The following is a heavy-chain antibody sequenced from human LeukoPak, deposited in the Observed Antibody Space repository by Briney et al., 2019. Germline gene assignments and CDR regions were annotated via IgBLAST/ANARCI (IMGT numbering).Heavy chain of an antibody. D-gene: IGHD3-10*01. V-gene: IGHV1-69*06. CDR2: IIPIFGTA. CDR3: ARVSGSGSYYNWFDP. Sequence: SVKVSCKASGGTFSSYAISWVRQAPGQGLEWMGGIIPIFGTANYAQKFQSRVTITADKSTSTAYMELSSLRSEDTAVYYCARVSGSGSYYNWFDPWGQGTLVTVSS. J-gene: IGHJ5*02. CDR1: GGTFSSYA.